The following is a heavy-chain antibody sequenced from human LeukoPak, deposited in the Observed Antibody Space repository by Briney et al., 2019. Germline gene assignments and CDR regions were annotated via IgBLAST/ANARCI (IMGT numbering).Heavy chain of an antibody. CDR1: GGSISSGAYY. J-gene: IGHJ1*01. V-gene: IGHV4-31*03. Sequence: SETLSLTCTVSGGSISSGAYYWRWIRQHPGKGLEWIGYIYYSGSTYYNPSLKSRVTISVDTSKNQFSLKLSSVTAADTAVYYCARSDYGDYPGYFQHWGQGTLVIVSS. CDR2: IYYSGST. D-gene: IGHD4-17*01. CDR3: ARSDYGDYPGYFQH.